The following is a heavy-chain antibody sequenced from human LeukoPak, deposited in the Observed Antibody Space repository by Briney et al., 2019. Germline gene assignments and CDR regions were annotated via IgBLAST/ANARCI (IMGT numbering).Heavy chain of an antibody. D-gene: IGHD5-24*01. CDR3: ARGRRGEDY. CDR2: INHSGST. Sequence: PSETLSLTCAVYGGSFSGYYWSWIRQPPGKGLEWIGEINHSGSTNYNPSLKSRVTISVDTSKNQFSLKLSSVTVADTAVYYCARGRRGEDYWGQGTLVTVSS. CDR1: GGSFSGYY. J-gene: IGHJ4*02. V-gene: IGHV4-34*01.